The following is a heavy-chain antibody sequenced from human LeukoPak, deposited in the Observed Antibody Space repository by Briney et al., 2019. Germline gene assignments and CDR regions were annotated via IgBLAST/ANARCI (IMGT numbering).Heavy chain of an antibody. CDR1: EFTSDSYA. Sequence: WGSRRVSCAASEFTSDSYAMHLVRQAPGEGLEYVPAISRDGGSTFYSNSVKGKFTISRDNSKNTLYLQMGSLRAEDTAVYYCARGGRGHDFSPNYYYGLDVWGQGTTVTVSS. CDR3: ARGGRGHDFSPNYYYGLDV. V-gene: IGHV3-64*01. J-gene: IGHJ6*02. D-gene: IGHD5-12*01. CDR2: ISRDGGST.